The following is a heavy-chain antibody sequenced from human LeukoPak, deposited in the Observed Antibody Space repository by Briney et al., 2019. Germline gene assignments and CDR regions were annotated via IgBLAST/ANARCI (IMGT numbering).Heavy chain of an antibody. D-gene: IGHD6-6*01. Sequence: ASVKVSCKASGYTFTKYGIVWVRQAPGQGLEWMGWISPYNAKTNYPQRLQGRVTMTRDTSTSTVYMELSSLRSEDTAVYYCARQGAAARPQYFDYWGQGTLVTVSS. CDR1: GYTFTKYG. CDR2: ISPYNAKT. V-gene: IGHV1-18*01. J-gene: IGHJ4*02. CDR3: ARQGAAARPQYFDY.